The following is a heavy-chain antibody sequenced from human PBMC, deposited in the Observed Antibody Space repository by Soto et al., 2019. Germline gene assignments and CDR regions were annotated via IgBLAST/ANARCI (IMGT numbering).Heavy chain of an antibody. Sequence: PSETLSLTCTVSGGSVSSGSYYWSWIRQPPGKGLEWIGYIYYSGSTNYNPSLKSRVTISVDTSKNQFSLKLSSVTAADTAVYYCARGAIAVVPYNWFDPWGQGTLVTVSS. J-gene: IGHJ5*02. CDR1: GGSVSSGSYY. CDR3: ARGAIAVVPYNWFDP. CDR2: IYYSGST. D-gene: IGHD3-22*01. V-gene: IGHV4-61*01.